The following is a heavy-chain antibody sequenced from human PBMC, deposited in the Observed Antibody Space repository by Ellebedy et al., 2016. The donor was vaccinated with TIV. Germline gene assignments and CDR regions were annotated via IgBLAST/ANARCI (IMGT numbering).Heavy chain of an antibody. CDR1: GFTFNNYV. CDR2: IRPTGVST. Sequence: GGSLRLSCVASGFTFNNYVMSWVRQAPGKGLEWVSVIRPTGVSTKYADSVKGRFTASRDNSKNTVYLQMSSLTADDTAVYYCVRNFYNSVTDAPYRDYWGQGTLVTASS. CDR3: VRNFYNSVTDAPYRDY. V-gene: IGHV3-23*01. D-gene: IGHD4-17*01. J-gene: IGHJ4*02.